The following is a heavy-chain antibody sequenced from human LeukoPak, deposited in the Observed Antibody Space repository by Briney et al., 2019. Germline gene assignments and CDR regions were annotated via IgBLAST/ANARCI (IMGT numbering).Heavy chain of an antibody. CDR1: GFTFSSYA. Sequence: GGSLRLSCAASGFTFSSYAMHSVRQAPGKGLEWVAVISYDGSNKYYADSVKGRFTISRDNSKNTLDLQMNSLRAEDTAVYYCAKEGRIAAAGTGWFDPWGQGTLVTVSS. CDR2: ISYDGSNK. V-gene: IGHV3-30*04. CDR3: AKEGRIAAAGTGWFDP. D-gene: IGHD6-13*01. J-gene: IGHJ5*02.